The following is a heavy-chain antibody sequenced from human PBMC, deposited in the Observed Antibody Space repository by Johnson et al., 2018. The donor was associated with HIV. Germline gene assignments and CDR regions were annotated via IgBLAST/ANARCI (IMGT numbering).Heavy chain of an antibody. CDR2: IHYDESNK. CDR3: SKVRGGVVPAAKEAFDI. CDR1: RFTFSDYG. Sequence: QVQLVESGGGVVQPGGSLRLSCAASRFTFSDYGMHWVRQAPGKGLEWVAFIHYDESNKYYADSVKGRFTISRDNSRNTLYLQMNSLRAEATAVYYCSKVRGGVVPAAKEAFDIWGQGTMVTVSS. J-gene: IGHJ3*02. D-gene: IGHD2-2*01. V-gene: IGHV3-30*02.